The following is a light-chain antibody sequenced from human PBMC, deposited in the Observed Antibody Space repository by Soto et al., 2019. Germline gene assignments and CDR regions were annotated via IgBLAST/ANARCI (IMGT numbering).Light chain of an antibody. CDR3: QQSYSTPRT. CDR1: QSISSY. Sequence: DIQMTKSPSSLSASVGDRVTITCRASQSISSYLNWYQQKPGKAPKLLIYAASSLQSGVPSRFSGSGSGTDFTLTISSLQPEDFSTYCWQQSYSTPRTVGVGTKVDSK. J-gene: IGKJ4*01. V-gene: IGKV1-39*01. CDR2: AAS.